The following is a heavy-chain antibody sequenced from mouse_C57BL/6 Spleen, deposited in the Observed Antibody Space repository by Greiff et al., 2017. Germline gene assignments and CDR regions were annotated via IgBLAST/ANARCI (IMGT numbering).Heavy chain of an antibody. CDR1: GYTFTSYW. D-gene: IGHD1-1*01. CDR2: IDPSDSYT. CDR3: ALSITNTFAY. Sequence: QVQLQQPGAELVKPGASVKLSCKASGYTFTSYWMQWVKQRPGQGLEWIGEIDPSDSYTNYNQKFKGKATLTVDTSSSTTYLQLSSLTSEDSAVYYCALSITNTFAYWGQGTLVTVSA. V-gene: IGHV1-50*01. J-gene: IGHJ3*01.